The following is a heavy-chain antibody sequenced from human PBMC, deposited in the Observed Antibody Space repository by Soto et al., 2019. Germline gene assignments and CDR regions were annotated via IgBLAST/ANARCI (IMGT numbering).Heavy chain of an antibody. CDR1: GGSTSSRSYY. J-gene: IGHJ3*02. Sequence: SETLSLSCTVSGGSTSSRSYYWGWIRQPPGKGLEWIGSIYYSGSTYYNPSLKSRVTISVDTSKNQFSLKLSSVTAADTAVYYCARHGDYYDSSGYPGLAFDIWGQGTMVTVSS. V-gene: IGHV4-39*01. D-gene: IGHD3-22*01. CDR2: IYYSGST. CDR3: ARHGDYYDSSGYPGLAFDI.